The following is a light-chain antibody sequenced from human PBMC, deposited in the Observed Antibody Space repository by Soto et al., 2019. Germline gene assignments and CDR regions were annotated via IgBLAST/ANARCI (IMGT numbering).Light chain of an antibody. CDR1: QSVTTN. Sequence: EVVMTQSPATLSVSPGERVTFSCRASQSVTTNLAWYQHKPGQSPRLLISDASTGASGIPPRFSGSGSGTEFTLTIHRLHSADFEASYCQQYDRWPVTFGGGTKV. J-gene: IGKJ4*01. CDR3: QQYDRWPVT. CDR2: DAS. V-gene: IGKV3-15*01.